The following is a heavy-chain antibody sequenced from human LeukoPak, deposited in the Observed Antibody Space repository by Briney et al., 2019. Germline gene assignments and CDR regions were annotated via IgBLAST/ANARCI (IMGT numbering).Heavy chain of an antibody. J-gene: IGHJ4*02. CDR3: AKLDYYGNY. CDR2: ISGSSVTT. CDR1: GFTFRSYV. V-gene: IGHV3-23*01. D-gene: IGHD3-10*01. Sequence: PGGSLRLSCAASGFTFRSYVMSWVRQAPGKGLEWVSTISGSSVTTYYADSVKGRFTIPRDNSKNTLYLQMNSLRAEDTAVYYCAKLDYYGNYWGQGTLVTVSS.